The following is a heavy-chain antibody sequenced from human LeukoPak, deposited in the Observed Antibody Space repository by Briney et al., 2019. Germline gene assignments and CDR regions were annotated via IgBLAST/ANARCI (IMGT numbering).Heavy chain of an antibody. CDR3: AREIDAFDI. CDR1: GGSISSYY. CDR2: TYYSGST. V-gene: IGHV4-59*01. J-gene: IGHJ3*02. Sequence: PSETLSLTCTVSGGSISSYYWSWIRQPPGKGLEWIGYTYYSGSTNYNPSLKSRVTISVDTSKNQFSLKLSSVTAADTAVYYCAREIDAFDIWGQGTMVTVSS.